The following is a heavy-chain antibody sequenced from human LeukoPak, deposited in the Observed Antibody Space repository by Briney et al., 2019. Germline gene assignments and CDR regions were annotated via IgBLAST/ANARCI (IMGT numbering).Heavy chain of an antibody. D-gene: IGHD3-22*01. V-gene: IGHV3-23*01. CDR3: AKDCCDKSGYSLGY. Sequence: PGGSLRLSCAASGFTFTDYAMSWVRQAPGKGLEWVSAISGSGYHIHYADSVKGRFTISRDTSNNTLYLRMNSLGPEDTAIYYCAKDCCDKSGYSLGYWGQGTLVTVSS. CDR2: ISGSGYHI. J-gene: IGHJ4*02. CDR1: GFTFTDYA.